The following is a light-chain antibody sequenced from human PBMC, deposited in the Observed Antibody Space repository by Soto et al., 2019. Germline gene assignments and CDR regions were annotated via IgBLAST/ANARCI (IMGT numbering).Light chain of an antibody. CDR2: DAS. J-gene: IGKJ5*01. CDR1: QDISSF. Sequence: DIQLTQSPSFLSASVGDRVTITCRASQDISSFLAWYQEKPGEAPKLLIYDASTLQSGVPSRFRGSGSGTEFTLTISSLQPEDFATYYCQQLDSYPITFGQGTRLEIK. CDR3: QQLDSYPIT. V-gene: IGKV1-9*01.